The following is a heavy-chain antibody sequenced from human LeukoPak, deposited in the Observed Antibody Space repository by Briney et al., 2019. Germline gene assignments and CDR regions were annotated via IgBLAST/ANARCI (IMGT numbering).Heavy chain of an antibody. D-gene: IGHD3/OR15-3a*01. J-gene: IGHJ4*02. CDR1: GFTFSSHA. CDR3: AKLGLGYAYY. CDR2: IVGSGDST. Sequence: GGSLGLSCAASGFTFSSHAMAWVRQAPGKGLEWVSAIVGSGDSTYYRDSVRGRLTISRDNSKNTLYLQMNSLRAEDTAVYYCAKLGLGYAYYWGQGTLVTVSS. V-gene: IGHV3-23*01.